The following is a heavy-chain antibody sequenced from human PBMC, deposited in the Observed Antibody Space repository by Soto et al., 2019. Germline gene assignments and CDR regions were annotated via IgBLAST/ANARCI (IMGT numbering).Heavy chain of an antibody. Sequence: QVQLVQSGAEVKKPGASVKVSCKASGYTFTNYGISWVRQAPGQGLEWMGWISANNGNTNNDQTLQGTATITTAPSPTTAYMAPRSLTSAYTAVYYSPRSRASSPLYYWGQATLVTVSS. V-gene: IGHV1-18*01. D-gene: IGHD2-2*01. J-gene: IGHJ4*02. CDR2: ISANNGNT. CDR3: PRSRASSPLYY. CDR1: GYTFTNYG.